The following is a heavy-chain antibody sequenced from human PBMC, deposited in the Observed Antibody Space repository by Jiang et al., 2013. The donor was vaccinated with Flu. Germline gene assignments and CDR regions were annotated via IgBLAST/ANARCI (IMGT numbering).Heavy chain of an antibody. Sequence: KGRFTISRDNSKNTLYLQMNSLRAEDTAVYYCARDLAPIVVVVAATMFGPWGQGTLVTVSS. CDR3: ARDLAPIVVVVAATMFGP. D-gene: IGHD2-15*01. V-gene: IGHV3-30*01. J-gene: IGHJ5*02.